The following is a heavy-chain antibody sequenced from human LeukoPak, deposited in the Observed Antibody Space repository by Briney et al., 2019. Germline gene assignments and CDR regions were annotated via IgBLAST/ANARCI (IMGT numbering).Heavy chain of an antibody. CDR3: ARVVLNNLGPRYYMDV. Sequence: ASVKVSCKASGYTFTGYYMHWVRQAPGQGLEWMGRINPNSGGTNYAQKFQGRVTMTRDTSISTAYMELSRLRSDDTAVYYCARVVLNNLGPRYYMDVWGKGTTVTVSS. CDR2: INPNSGGT. J-gene: IGHJ6*03. D-gene: IGHD7-27*01. V-gene: IGHV1-2*06. CDR1: GYTFTGYY.